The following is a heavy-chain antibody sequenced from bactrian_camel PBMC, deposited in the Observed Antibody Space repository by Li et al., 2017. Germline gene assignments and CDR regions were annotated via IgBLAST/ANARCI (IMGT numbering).Heavy chain of an antibody. CDR2: IYTRSGRV. CDR1: GYTDSSNSNC. V-gene: IGHV3S1*01. J-gene: IGHJ4*01. D-gene: IGHD2*01. Sequence: GSLTLSCAISGYTDSSNSNCLGWLRQVAGKEREGVATIYTRSGRVTYADFATGRFTIFKDHANMNLYLRTNSLRPEDSAKYCCAADPRSGSVCSSPDRIPTSTWLGQGTQVTVS.